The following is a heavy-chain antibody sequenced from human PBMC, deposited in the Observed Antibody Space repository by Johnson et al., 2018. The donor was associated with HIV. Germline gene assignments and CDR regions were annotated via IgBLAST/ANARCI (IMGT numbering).Heavy chain of an antibody. CDR1: GFTFSSYG. J-gene: IGHJ3*02. D-gene: IGHD6-13*01. CDR3: ARDKYPPTAAAGTDAFYI. CDR2: ISYDGINK. V-gene: IGHV3-30*19. Sequence: QMLLVESGGGVVQPGRSLRLSCAASGFTFSSYGMHWVRQAPGKGLEWVAVISYDGINKYYADSVKGRFTISRDNSKNTLYLQMNSLRAEDTAVYYCARDKYPPTAAAGTDAFYIWGQGTMVTVSS.